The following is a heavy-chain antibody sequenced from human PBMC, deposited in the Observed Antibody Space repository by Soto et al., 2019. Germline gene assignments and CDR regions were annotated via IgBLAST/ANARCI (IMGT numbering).Heavy chain of an antibody. J-gene: IGHJ4*02. CDR2: INAGNGNT. CDR3: ASALVLGWGQKLDY. CDR1: GYTFTSYA. Sequence: VASVKVSCKASGYTFTSYAMHWVRQAPGQRLEWMGWINAGNGNTKYSQKFQGRVTITRDTSASTAYMELSSLGSEDTAVYYCASALVLGWGQKLDYWGQGTQVTVSS. D-gene: IGHD2-15*01. V-gene: IGHV1-3*01.